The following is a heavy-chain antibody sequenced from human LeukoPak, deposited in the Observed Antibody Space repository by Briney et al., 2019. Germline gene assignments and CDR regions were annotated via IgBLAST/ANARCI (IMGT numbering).Heavy chain of an antibody. Sequence: ASVKVSCKASGYTFTGHYMHWVRQAPGQVLEWMGWINPNSGGTNYAQKFQGRVTMTRDTSISTAYMELSRLRSDDTAVYYCARVSPYYDSSAMGNGFDYWGQGTLVTVSS. V-gene: IGHV1-2*02. CDR2: INPNSGGT. CDR3: ARVSPYYDSSAMGNGFDY. J-gene: IGHJ4*02. CDR1: GYTFTGHY. D-gene: IGHD3-22*01.